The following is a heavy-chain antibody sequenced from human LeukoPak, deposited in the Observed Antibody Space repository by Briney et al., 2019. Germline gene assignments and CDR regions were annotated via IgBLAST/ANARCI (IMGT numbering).Heavy chain of an antibody. CDR3: ARVGCSDISCWTWLDP. V-gene: IGHV1-8*03. CDR1: GYTFTTYD. J-gene: IGHJ5*02. D-gene: IGHD6-19*01. Sequence: ASVKVSCKASGYTFTTYDVNWVRQATGQGLEWMGRVNPNNGDTAYAQKFQGRVTITRDTSTNTVYMQLSSLKSDDTAVYYCARVGCSDISCWTWLDPWGHGTLVTVSS. CDR2: VNPNNGDT.